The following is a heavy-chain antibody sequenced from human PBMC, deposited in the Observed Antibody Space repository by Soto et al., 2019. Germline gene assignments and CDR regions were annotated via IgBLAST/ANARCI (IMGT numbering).Heavy chain of an antibody. CDR3: AKRVNTYYFDY. V-gene: IGHV3-23*01. Sequence: GGSLRLSCAASGFTFCSYCLHWVRQAPGKGLDWVSAISASGGSTFHADSVKGRFTISRDNSQNTLYLRMNSLRAEDTAVYYCAKRVNTYYFDYWGPGTLVTVSS. CDR1: GFTFCSYC. J-gene: IGHJ4*02. CDR2: ISASGGST. D-gene: IGHD3-3*01.